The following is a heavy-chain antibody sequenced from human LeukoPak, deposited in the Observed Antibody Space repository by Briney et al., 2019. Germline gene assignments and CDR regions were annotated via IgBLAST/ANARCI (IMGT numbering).Heavy chain of an antibody. V-gene: IGHV3-73*01. Sequence: GGSLTLSCAASGFSFSDSPMHWVRQASGKGLEWVGRVRDRANSYATGYAASVEGRFTISRDDSENTAYLQMNSLTIEDTAVYYCTRQRPQTGTFDYWGQGVLVTVSS. CDR2: VRDRANSYAT. CDR1: GFSFSDSP. CDR3: TRQRPQTGTFDY. J-gene: IGHJ4*02. D-gene: IGHD3-9*01.